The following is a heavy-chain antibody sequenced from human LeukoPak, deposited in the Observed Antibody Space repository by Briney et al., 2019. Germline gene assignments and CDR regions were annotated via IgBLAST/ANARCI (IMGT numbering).Heavy chain of an antibody. CDR1: GGSISSGSYY. CDR2: IYTSGST. D-gene: IGHD3-10*01. CDR3: ARWGYYYGSGTYPIDG. Sequence: PSETLSLTCTVSGGSISSGSYYRSWIRQPAGKGLEWIGRIYTSGSTNYNPSLKSRVTISVDTSKNQFSLKLSSVTAADTAVYYCARWGYYYGSGTYPIDGWGQGTLVTVSS. V-gene: IGHV4-61*02. J-gene: IGHJ4*02.